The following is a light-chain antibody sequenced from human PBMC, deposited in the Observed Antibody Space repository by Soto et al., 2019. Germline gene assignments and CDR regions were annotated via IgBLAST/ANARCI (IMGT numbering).Light chain of an antibody. J-gene: IGLJ7*01. V-gene: IGLV4-69*01. Sequence: QTVVTQSPSASASLGASVKLTCTLSSGHSNYAIAWHQQQPETGPRYLMKVNSGGSHIKGDGIPDRFSGSSSGAERYLFISSLQSEDDADYSCQTRGTGNASIVFGGGTHLTVL. CDR3: QTRGTGNASIV. CDR2: VNSGGSH. CDR1: SGHSNYA.